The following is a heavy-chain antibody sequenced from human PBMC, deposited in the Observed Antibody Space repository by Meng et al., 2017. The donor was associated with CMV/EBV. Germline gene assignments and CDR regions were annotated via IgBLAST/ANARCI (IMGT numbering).Heavy chain of an antibody. J-gene: IGHJ6*02. CDR3: AIEKGVAGKDYYYGMDV. Sequence: ASVKVSCKASGYTFTSYAMHWVRQAPGQRLEWMGWSNAGNGNTKYSQEFQGRVTITRDTSASTAYMELSSLRSDDTAVYYCAIEKGVAGKDYYYGMDVWGQGTTVTVSS. CDR1: GYTFTSYA. D-gene: IGHD6-19*01. CDR2: SNAGNGNT. V-gene: IGHV1-3*02.